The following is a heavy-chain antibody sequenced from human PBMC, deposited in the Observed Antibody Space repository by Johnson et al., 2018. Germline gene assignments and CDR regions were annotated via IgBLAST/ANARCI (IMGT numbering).Heavy chain of an antibody. CDR1: GISVTSNF. V-gene: IGHV3-66*02. Sequence: EVQLVESGGGLVQPGGGXLRLSCAASGISVTSNFMTWVRQAPGMGLEWVSVIYTGGTRDHDESVKGRLHISRDNSKNILYPPMNSLRPEDTAGYYCATPRYSRSWFVFSQPHALDIWGQGTMVIVSS. D-gene: IGHD6-13*01. CDR2: IYTGGTR. CDR3: ATPRYSRSWFVFSQPHALDI. J-gene: IGHJ3*02.